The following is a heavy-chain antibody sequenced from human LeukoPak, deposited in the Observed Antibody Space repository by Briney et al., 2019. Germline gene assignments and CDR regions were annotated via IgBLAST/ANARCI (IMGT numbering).Heavy chain of an antibody. Sequence: GGSLRLSCAASGFTFSSYSMNWVRQAPGKGLEWVSSISSSSSYIYYADSVKGRFTISRDNAKNSLYLQMNRLRAEDTAVYYCARDVDTAMVPHFDYWGQGTLVTVSS. J-gene: IGHJ4*02. D-gene: IGHD5-18*01. CDR1: GFTFSSYS. CDR3: ARDVDTAMVPHFDY. V-gene: IGHV3-21*01. CDR2: ISSSSSYI.